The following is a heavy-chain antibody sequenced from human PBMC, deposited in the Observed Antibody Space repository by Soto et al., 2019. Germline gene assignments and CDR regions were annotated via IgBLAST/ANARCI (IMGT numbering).Heavy chain of an antibody. V-gene: IGHV3-33*01. D-gene: IGHD4-17*01. CDR3: ARDGDYGHYYGMDV. J-gene: IGHJ6*02. Sequence: QVQLVESGGGVVQPGRSLRLSCAATGFTFSSYGMHWVLQAPGKGLEWVAVIWYDGSNKYYADSVKGRFTISRDNSKNTLYLQMNSLRAEDTAVYYCARDGDYGHYYGMDVWGQGTTVTVSS. CDR1: GFTFSSYG. CDR2: IWYDGSNK.